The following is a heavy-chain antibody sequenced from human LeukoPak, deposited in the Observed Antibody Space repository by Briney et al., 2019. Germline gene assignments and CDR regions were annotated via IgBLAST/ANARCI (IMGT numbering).Heavy chain of an antibody. CDR1: GFTFSNYW. J-gene: IGHJ4*02. D-gene: IGHD3-16*01. V-gene: IGHV3-74*01. Sequence: GGSLRLSCAASGFTFSNYWMHWFRQAPGRGLEWVSRINERATIIGYADSVKGRFTISRENARNTLYLQMNSLTAEDTAVYYCVRDLILVWTPGDDFDHWGQGTLVTVSS. CDR3: VRDLILVWTPGDDFDH. CDR2: INERATII.